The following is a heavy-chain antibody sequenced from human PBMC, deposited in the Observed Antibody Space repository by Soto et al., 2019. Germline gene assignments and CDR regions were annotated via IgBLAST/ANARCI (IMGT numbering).Heavy chain of an antibody. J-gene: IGHJ4*02. D-gene: IGHD5-18*01. CDR3: ARVRRDSYGYGIPFDY. CDR2: IYYSGST. V-gene: IGHV4-59*01. CDR1: GGSISSYY. Sequence: SETLSLTCTVSGGSISSYYWSWIRQPPGKGLEWIGYIYYSGSTNYNPSLKSRVTISVDTSKNQFSLKLSSVTAADTAVYYCARVRRDSYGYGIPFDYWGQGTLVTVSS.